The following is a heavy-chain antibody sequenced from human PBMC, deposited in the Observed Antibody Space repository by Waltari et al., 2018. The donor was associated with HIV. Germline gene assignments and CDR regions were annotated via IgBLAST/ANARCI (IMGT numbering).Heavy chain of an antibody. CDR1: GGSFSGYY. J-gene: IGHJ4*02. CDR2: INHRGST. CDR3: ARGTTGTTYDY. D-gene: IGHD1-1*01. V-gene: IGHV4-34*01. Sequence: QVQLQQWGAGLLKPSETLSLTCAVYGGSFSGYYWSWIRQPPGKGLEWIGEINHRGSTNNSPSLKSRVTISVDTSKNQFALKLSSVTAADTAVYYCARGTTGTTYDYWGQGTLVTVSS.